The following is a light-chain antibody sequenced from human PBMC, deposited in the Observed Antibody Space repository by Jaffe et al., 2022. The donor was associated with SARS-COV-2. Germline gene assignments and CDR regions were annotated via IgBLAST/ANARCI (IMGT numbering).Light chain of an antibody. J-gene: IGLJ2*01. V-gene: IGLV2-14*01. CDR2: DVS. CDR1: SSGVGGYSY. Sequence: QSALTQPASVSGSPGQSITISCTGTSSGVGGYSYVSWYQQHPGKVPKLMIYDVSNRPSGVSNRFSGSKSGNTASLTISGLQAEDEANYYCSSYTSSSTPVVFGGGTKLTVL. CDR3: SSYTSSSTPVV.